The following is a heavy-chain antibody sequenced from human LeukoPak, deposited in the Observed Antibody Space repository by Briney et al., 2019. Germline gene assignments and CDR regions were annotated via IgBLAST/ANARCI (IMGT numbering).Heavy chain of an antibody. D-gene: IGHD3-3*01. CDR3: ATPGPLEWLSYFDY. V-gene: IGHV3-30*03. J-gene: IGHJ4*02. Sequence: DSVKGRFTISRDNSKNTLYLQMNSLRAEDTAVYYCATPGPLEWLSYFDYWGQGTLVTVSS.